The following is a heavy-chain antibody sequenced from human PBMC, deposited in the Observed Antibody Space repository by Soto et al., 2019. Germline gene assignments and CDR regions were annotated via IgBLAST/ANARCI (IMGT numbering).Heavy chain of an antibody. CDR3: ARGVHRAVTGIAFYSRLDV. CDR1: GFSLTSFT. V-gene: IGHV3-30-3*01. CDR2: ISYDGSKK. Sequence: QEHLVESGGGVVQPGKSLRLSCTASGFSLTSFTVHWVRQAPGKGLEWVTLISYDGSKKDYIDSVKGRFTISRDNFKNAVYMEIDDLSAQDTAVSSCARGVHRAVTGIAFYSRLDVWGQGTMVTVSS. J-gene: IGHJ6*02. D-gene: IGHD4-17*01.